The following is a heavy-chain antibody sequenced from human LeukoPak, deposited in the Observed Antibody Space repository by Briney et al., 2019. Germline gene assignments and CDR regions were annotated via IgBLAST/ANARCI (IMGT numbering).Heavy chain of an antibody. Sequence: PGGSLRLSCAASGFTFSSYSMNWVRQAPGKGPEWVSSISSSSSYIYYADSVKGRFTISRDNAKNSLYLQMNSLRAEDTAVYYCARASGYTSGWYDDAFDIWGQGTMVTVSS. D-gene: IGHD6-19*01. J-gene: IGHJ3*02. CDR2: ISSSSSYI. CDR1: GFTFSSYS. V-gene: IGHV3-21*01. CDR3: ARASGYTSGWYDDAFDI.